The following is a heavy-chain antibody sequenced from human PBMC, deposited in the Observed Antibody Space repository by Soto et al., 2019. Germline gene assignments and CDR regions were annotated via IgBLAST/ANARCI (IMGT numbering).Heavy chain of an antibody. CDR3: ARDVDCGGSCYPVTFDI. CDR1: GFTFSSYV. J-gene: IGHJ3*02. V-gene: IGHV1-46*01. CDR2: INPSGGST. Sequence: SCAASGFTFSSYVMSWVRQAPGQGLEWMGIINPSGGSTSYAQKFQGRVTMTRDTSTSTVYMELSSLRSEDTAVYYCARDVDCGGSCYPVTFDIWGQGTMVTVSS. D-gene: IGHD2-15*01.